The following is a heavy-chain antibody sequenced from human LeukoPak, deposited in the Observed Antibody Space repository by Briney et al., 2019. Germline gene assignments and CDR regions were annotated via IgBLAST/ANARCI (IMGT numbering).Heavy chain of an antibody. D-gene: IGHD3-10*01. V-gene: IGHV1-18*01. CDR3: ARGFGLWFGEFIAPQGYDY. CDR1: GYTFTSYG. J-gene: IGHJ4*02. Sequence: ASVKVSCKASGYTFTSYGISWVRQAPGQGLEWMGWISAHNGNTNYAQKLQGRVTMTTDTSTSTAYMELRSLRSDDTAVYYCARGFGLWFGEFIAPQGYDYWGQGTLVTVSS. CDR2: ISAHNGNT.